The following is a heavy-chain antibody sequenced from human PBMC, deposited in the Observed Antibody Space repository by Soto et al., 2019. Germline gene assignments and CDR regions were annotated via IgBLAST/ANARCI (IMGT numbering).Heavy chain of an antibody. V-gene: IGHV1-18*01. J-gene: IGHJ4*02. CDR2: ISFYNGHT. CDR1: GDTVTKYG. Sequence: QVQLVQSGGEVKKPGASVKVSCKASGDTVTKYGISWVRQAPGQGLEWLGWISFYNGHTNYATKFQDRITFTTDTSTSTASMELRSLTSDDTAVYYCASATSIAVAGKETWGQGTLVTVSS. CDR3: ASATSIAVAGKET. D-gene: IGHD6-19*01.